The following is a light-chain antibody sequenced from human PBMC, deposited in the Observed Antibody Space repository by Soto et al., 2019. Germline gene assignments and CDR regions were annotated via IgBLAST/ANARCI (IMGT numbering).Light chain of an antibody. CDR2: DVT. Sequence: QSALTQPASVSGSPGQSITISCTGTISGVGGYDHVSWYQQHPGKAPKLIIYDVTVRPSGISRRFSGSKSDNTASLAVSGLEPDDEADYSCSSYTNKDTLLFGGGTKLTVL. V-gene: IGLV2-14*03. CDR3: SSYTNKDTLL. J-gene: IGLJ3*02. CDR1: ISGVGGYDH.